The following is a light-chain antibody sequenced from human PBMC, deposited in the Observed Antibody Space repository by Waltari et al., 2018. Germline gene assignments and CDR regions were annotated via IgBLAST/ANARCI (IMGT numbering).Light chain of an antibody. CDR2: RTR. J-gene: IGLJ3*02. CDR3: AAWDDSLSVRV. V-gene: IGLV1-47*01. CDR1: SSNIGSYP. Sequence: QSVVTQPPSASATPGQSVTISCSGTSSNIGSYPVSWFQKLPGAAPKVLLYRTRQRPSGVPDRFSGSKSGTSASLAISGLRPEDEGDYYCAAWDDSLSVRVFGGGTTVTVL.